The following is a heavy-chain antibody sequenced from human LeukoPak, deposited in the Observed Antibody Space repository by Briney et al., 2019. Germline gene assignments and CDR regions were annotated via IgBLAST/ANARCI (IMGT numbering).Heavy chain of an antibody. Sequence: ASVKVSCKASGYTFTGYYMHWVRQAPGQGLEWMGWINPNSGGTNYAQKFQGRVTMTRDTSISTAYMELSRLRSDDTAVYYCARDPYDSSGYSYGMDVWGQGTTVTVSS. D-gene: IGHD3-22*01. V-gene: IGHV1-2*02. J-gene: IGHJ6*02. CDR2: INPNSGGT. CDR1: GYTFTGYY. CDR3: ARDPYDSSGYSYGMDV.